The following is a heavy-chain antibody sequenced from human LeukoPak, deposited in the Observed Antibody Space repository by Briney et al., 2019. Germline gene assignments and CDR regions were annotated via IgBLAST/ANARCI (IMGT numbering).Heavy chain of an antibody. V-gene: IGHV3-23*01. Sequence: GGSLRLSCAASGFTFRNYGMSWVRQAPGKGLEWASAISGSGGSTYYADSVKGRFTVSRDNSKNTLYLQMNSLRAEDTAVYYCAREKMEVGEMATTYYYYYYMDVWGKGTTVTISS. CDR2: ISGSGGST. J-gene: IGHJ6*03. D-gene: IGHD5-24*01. CDR3: AREKMEVGEMATTYYYYYYMDV. CDR1: GFTFRNYG.